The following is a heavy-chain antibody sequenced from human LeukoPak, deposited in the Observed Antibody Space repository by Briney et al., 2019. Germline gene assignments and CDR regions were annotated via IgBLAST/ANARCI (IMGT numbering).Heavy chain of an antibody. V-gene: IGHV3-9*01. Sequence: AGRSLRLSCAASGFTFDDYAMHWVRQAPGKGLEWVSGISWNSGSIGYADSVKGRFTISRDNAKNSLYLQMNSLRAEDTALYYCAKDYDRFGSPDLEWLSYPDYWGQGTLVTVSS. J-gene: IGHJ4*02. CDR1: GFTFDDYA. CDR3: AKDYDRFGSPDLEWLSYPDY. D-gene: IGHD3-3*01. CDR2: ISWNSGSI.